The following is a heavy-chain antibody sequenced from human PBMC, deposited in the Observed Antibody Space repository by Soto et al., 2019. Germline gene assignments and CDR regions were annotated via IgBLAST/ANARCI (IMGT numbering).Heavy chain of an antibody. Sequence: QLQLQESGPGLVKPSEALSLSCTVSGDSISTSSSYYWGWIRQPPGKGLEWIANMYYSGSTYYNPSLKSRVTISLETSKNQFSLKLSSVTAADTAVYYCARIKIVGILTYYMDVWGQGTKVTV. CDR1: GDSISTSSSYY. J-gene: IGHJ6*03. D-gene: IGHD3-3*01. CDR3: ARIKIVGILTYYMDV. V-gene: IGHV4-39*01. CDR2: MYYSGST.